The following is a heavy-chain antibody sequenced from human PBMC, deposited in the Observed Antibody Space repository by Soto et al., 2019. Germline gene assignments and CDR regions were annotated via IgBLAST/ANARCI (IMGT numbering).Heavy chain of an antibody. Sequence: GGSLRLSCAASGFTFSSYAMSWVRQAPGKGLEWVSAISGSGGSTYYADSVKGRFTISRDNSKNTLYLQMNSLRAEDTAVYYCAKDHYYDSSGYYQLWENDDSGQGTLVTVSS. CDR2: ISGSGGST. D-gene: IGHD3-22*01. CDR3: AKDHYYDSSGYYQLWENDD. CDR1: GFTFSSYA. J-gene: IGHJ4*02. V-gene: IGHV3-23*01.